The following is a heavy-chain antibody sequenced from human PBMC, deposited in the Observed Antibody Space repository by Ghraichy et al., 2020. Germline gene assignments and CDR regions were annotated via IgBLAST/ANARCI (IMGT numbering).Heavy chain of an antibody. Sequence: GGSLRLSCAASGFTFSSYGMHWVRQAPGKGLEWVAVIWYDGSNKYYADSVKGRFTISRDNSKNTLYLQMNSLRAEDTAVYYCARGRNWNSIDYGMDVWGQGTTVTVSS. D-gene: IGHD1-1*01. CDR2: IWYDGSNK. J-gene: IGHJ6*02. CDR1: GFTFSSYG. CDR3: ARGRNWNSIDYGMDV. V-gene: IGHV3-33*01.